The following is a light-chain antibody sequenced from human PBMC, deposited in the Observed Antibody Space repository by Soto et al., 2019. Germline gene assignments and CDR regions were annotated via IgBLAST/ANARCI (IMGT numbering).Light chain of an antibody. CDR3: GTWDTSLSAYV. V-gene: IGLV1-51*01. J-gene: IGLJ1*01. CDR1: SSNIGNNY. Sequence: QSVLTQPPSVSAATGQKVTMSCSGSSSNIGNNYVSWYQHLPGTAPKLLISDNNKRPSGISDRFSGSKSGTSATLGITGLQTGDEADYYCGTWDTSLSAYVFGTGTKVTVL. CDR2: DNN.